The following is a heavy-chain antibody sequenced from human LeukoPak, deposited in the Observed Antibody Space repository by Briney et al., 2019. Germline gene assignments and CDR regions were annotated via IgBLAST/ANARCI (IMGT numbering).Heavy chain of an antibody. CDR3: ARRTYYYDSSGYYHPFDY. Sequence: GESLKISCKGSGYSFTSYWIGWVRQMPGKGLEWMGIIYPGDSDTRYSPSFQGQVTISADKSISTAYLQWSSLKASDTAMYYCARRTYYYDSSGYYHPFDYWGQGTLVTVSS. CDR1: GYSFTSYW. CDR2: IYPGDSDT. J-gene: IGHJ4*02. D-gene: IGHD3-22*01. V-gene: IGHV5-51*01.